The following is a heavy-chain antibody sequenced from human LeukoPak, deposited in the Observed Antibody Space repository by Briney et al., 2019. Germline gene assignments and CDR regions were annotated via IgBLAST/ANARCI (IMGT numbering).Heavy chain of an antibody. D-gene: IGHD2-21*02. J-gene: IGHJ4*02. CDR2: ISGSGGST. V-gene: IGHV3-23*01. Sequence: PGGTLRLSCAASGFTFSSYGMSWVRQAPGKVLEWVSAISGSGGSTYYADSVKGRFTISRDNAKNTLYLQMNSLRAEDTAVYYCARGRAYCGGDCALGYWGQGTLVTVSS. CDR3: ARGRAYCGGDCALGY. CDR1: GFTFSSYG.